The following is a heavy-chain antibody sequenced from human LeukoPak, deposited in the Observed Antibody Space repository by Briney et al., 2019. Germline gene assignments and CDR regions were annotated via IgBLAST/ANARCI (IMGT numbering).Heavy chain of an antibody. CDR3: AKVASTPSSSSADFDY. D-gene: IGHD6-6*01. Sequence: PGGSLRLSCAASGFTFSSYGMHWVRQAPGKGPEWVAVIAYDGSNKYYADSVKCRFTISRDNSKNTLYLQMNSLRAEDTAVYYCAKVASTPSSSSADFDYGGQGTLVTVSS. CDR2: IAYDGSNK. V-gene: IGHV3-30*18. CDR1: GFTFSSYG. J-gene: IGHJ4*02.